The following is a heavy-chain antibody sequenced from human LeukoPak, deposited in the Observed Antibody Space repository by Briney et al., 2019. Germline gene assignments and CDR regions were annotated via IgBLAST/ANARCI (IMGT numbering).Heavy chain of an antibody. D-gene: IGHD2-2*03. CDR1: GGSISSGGYY. Sequence: PSQTLSLTCTVSGGSISSGGYYWSWLRQHPGKGLEWIGYIYYSGSTYYNPSLKSRVTISVDTSKDQFSLKLSSVTAADTAVYYCARDLGYCSSTSCYSNWFDPWGQGTLVTVSS. CDR3: ARDLGYCSSTSCYSNWFDP. V-gene: IGHV4-31*03. CDR2: IYYSGST. J-gene: IGHJ5*02.